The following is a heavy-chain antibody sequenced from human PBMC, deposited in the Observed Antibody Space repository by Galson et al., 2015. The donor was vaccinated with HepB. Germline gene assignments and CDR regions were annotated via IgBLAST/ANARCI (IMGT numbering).Heavy chain of an antibody. CDR1: GFTFSSYG. Sequence: SLRLSCAASGFTFSSYGMHWVRQAPGKGLEWVAVISYDGSNKYYADSVKGRFTISRDNSKNTLYLQMNSLRAEDTAVYYCAKDRPGDPWGQGTLVTVSS. V-gene: IGHV3-30*18. CDR2: ISYDGSNK. CDR3: AKDRPGDP. J-gene: IGHJ5*02. D-gene: IGHD3-10*01.